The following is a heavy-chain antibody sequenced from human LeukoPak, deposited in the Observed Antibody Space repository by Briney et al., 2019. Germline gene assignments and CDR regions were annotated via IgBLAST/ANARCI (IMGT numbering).Heavy chain of an antibody. CDR2: INSDGSIT. Sequence: GGSLRLSCAASGFTFSSHWMHWVRQAPGKGLVWVSRINSDGSITSYTDSVKGRFTISRDNAKDTLYLQMNSLRAEDAAVYYCASPMWDTAIHDYWGQGTLVTVSS. J-gene: IGHJ4*02. CDR3: ASPMWDTAIHDY. V-gene: IGHV3-74*01. CDR1: GFTFSSHW. D-gene: IGHD5-18*01.